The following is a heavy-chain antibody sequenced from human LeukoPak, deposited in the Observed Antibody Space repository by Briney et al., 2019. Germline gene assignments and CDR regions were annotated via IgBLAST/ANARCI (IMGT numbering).Heavy chain of an antibody. J-gene: IGHJ4*02. V-gene: IGHV1-46*03. CDR2: INPSGGST. CDR1: GYTFTSYY. Sequence: ASVKVSCKASGYTFTSYYMHWVRQAPGQGLEWMGIINPSGGSTSYAQKFQGRVTLTRDTSTSTVYMELSSLRSEDTGVYYWARGIAVAGTGKDYWGQGTVVSVSS. CDR3: ARGIAVAGTGKDY. D-gene: IGHD6-19*01.